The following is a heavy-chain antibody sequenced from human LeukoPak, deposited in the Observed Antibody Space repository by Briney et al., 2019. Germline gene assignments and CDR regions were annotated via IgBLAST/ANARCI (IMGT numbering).Heavy chain of an antibody. CDR2: INHSGST. CDR1: GGPFSGYY. V-gene: IGHV4-34*01. J-gene: IGHJ4*02. D-gene: IGHD3-10*01. CDR3: ASLLYYYGSGSR. Sequence: SETLSLTCAVYGGPFSGYYWSWIRQPPGKGLEWIGEINHSGSTNYNPSLKSRVTISVDTSKNQFSLKLSSVTAADTAVYYCASLLYYYGSGSRWGQGTLVTVSS.